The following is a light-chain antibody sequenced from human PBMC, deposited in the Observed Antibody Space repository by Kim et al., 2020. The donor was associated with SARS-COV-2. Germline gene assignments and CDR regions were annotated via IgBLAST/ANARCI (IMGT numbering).Light chain of an antibody. CDR1: QSVSSSY. J-gene: IGKJ2*01. V-gene: IGKV3-20*01. CDR3: QQYGSSPLYT. Sequence: PGERATLSCRASQSVSSSYLAWYQQKPGQAPRLLIYGASSRATGIPDRFSGSGSGTDFTLTISRLEPEDFSVYYCQQYGSSPLYTFGQGTKLEI. CDR2: GAS.